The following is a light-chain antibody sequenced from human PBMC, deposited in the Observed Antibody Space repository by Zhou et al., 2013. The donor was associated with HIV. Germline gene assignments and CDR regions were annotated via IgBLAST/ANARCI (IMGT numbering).Light chain of an antibody. J-gene: IGKJ4*01. Sequence: DVQMTQFPSSLSASVGDRVTITCRASQGIMTSLAWFQQRPGEAPKSLIYAASSLQTGVPSKFSGSGSGTDFTLTITNLQPEDFATYYCQQLNSYPLTFGGGTKVEIQ. V-gene: IGKV1-16*02. CDR2: AAS. CDR1: QGIMTS. CDR3: QQLNSYPLT.